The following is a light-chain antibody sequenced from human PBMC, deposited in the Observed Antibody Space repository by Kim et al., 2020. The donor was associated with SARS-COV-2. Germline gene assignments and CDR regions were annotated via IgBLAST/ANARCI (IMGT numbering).Light chain of an antibody. CDR2: STN. CDR3: LLYMTSGISV. Sequence: GGTGTLTCGLSSGSVSTSYYPSRYRQTPGQAPRTLIYSTNTRSSGVPDRFSGSILGNKAALTITGAQADDESDYYCLLYMTSGISVFGGGTQLTV. V-gene: IGLV8-61*01. J-gene: IGLJ3*02. CDR1: SGSVSTSYY.